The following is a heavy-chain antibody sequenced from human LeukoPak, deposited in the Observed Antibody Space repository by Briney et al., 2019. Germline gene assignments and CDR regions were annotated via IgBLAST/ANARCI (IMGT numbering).Heavy chain of an antibody. CDR1: GFTFSSYS. J-gene: IGHJ5*02. D-gene: IGHD3-10*01. V-gene: IGHV3-23*01. Sequence: PGGSLRLSCAASGFTFSSYSMNWVRQAPGKGLEWVSAISVSGGSTYYADSVNGRFTIPRDNSKNTLYLQMNSLRAEDMAVYYCAKVLWFGELSWFDPWGQGTLVTVSS. CDR3: AKVLWFGELSWFDP. CDR2: ISVSGGST.